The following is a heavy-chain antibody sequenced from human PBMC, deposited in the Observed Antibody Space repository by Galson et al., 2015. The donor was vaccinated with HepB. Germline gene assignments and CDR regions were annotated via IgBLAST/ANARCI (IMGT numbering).Heavy chain of an antibody. CDR2: FDPEDGET. J-gene: IGHJ5*02. V-gene: IGHV1-24*01. CDR1: GYTLTELS. Sequence: SVKVSCKVSGYTLTELSMHWVRQAPGKGLEWMGGFDPEDGETIYAQKFQGRVTMTEDTSTDTAYMELSSLRSEDTAVYYCATLYYDILTGPDSRGWFDPWGQGTLVTVSS. D-gene: IGHD3-9*01. CDR3: ATLYYDILTGPDSRGWFDP.